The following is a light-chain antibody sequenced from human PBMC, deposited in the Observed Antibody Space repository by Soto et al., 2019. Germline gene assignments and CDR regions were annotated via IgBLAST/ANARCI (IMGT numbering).Light chain of an antibody. Sequence: DIQMTQSPSSLSVSVGDRATITCRASQDIRNYLAWYQQKPGKVPKLLIYAASTLQSGVPSRFSGSGSGTDFTLTISSLQPEDIATYYCQKYDRAPFTFGPGTKVDFK. J-gene: IGKJ3*01. V-gene: IGKV1-27*01. CDR2: AAS. CDR1: QDIRNY. CDR3: QKYDRAPFT.